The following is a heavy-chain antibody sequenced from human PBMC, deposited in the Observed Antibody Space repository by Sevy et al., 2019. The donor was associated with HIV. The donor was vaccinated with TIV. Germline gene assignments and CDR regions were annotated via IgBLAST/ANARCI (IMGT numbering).Heavy chain of an antibody. CDR1: GGSISSYY. CDR2: IYYSGST. D-gene: IGHD3-22*01. J-gene: IGHJ4*02. CDR3: ARDDSSGTFDY. V-gene: IGHV4-59*01. Sequence: SQTLSLTCTVSGGSISSYYWSWIRQPPGKGLEWIGYIYYSGSTNYNPSLKSRVTISVDTSKNQFSLKLSSVTAADTAVYYCARDDSSGTFDYWGQGTLVTVSS.